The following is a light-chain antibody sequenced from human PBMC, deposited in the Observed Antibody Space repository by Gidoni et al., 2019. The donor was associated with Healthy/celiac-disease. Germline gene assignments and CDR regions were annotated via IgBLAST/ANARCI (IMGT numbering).Light chain of an antibody. CDR2: WAS. Sequence: DLVMTQSPDSLAVSLGERATINCKSSQSALYSSNNKNYLAWYQQKPGQPPKLLIYWASTRESGVPDRFSGSGSGTDFTLTISSLQAEDVAVYYCQQYYSTPHTFGGGTKVEIK. J-gene: IGKJ4*01. V-gene: IGKV4-1*01. CDR1: QSALYSSNNKNY. CDR3: QQYYSTPHT.